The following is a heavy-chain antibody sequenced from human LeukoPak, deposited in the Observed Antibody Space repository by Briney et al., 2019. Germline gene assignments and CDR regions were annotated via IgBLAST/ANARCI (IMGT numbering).Heavy chain of an antibody. CDR2: ISAYNGNT. V-gene: IGHV1-18*01. J-gene: IGHJ4*02. D-gene: IGHD3-16*02. CDR1: GYTFTSYG. CDR3: ARATFGGVIVYYFDY. Sequence: ASVKVSCEASGYTFTSYGISWVRQAPGQGLEWMGWISAYNGNTNYAQKLQGRVTMTTDTSTSTAYMELRSLRSDDTAVYYCARATFGGVIVYYFDYWGQGTLVTVSS.